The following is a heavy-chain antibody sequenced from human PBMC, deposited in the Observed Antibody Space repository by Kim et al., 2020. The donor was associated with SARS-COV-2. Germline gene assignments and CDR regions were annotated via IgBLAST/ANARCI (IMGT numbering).Heavy chain of an antibody. CDR1: GFTFSSYW. CDR2: IKQDGSEK. Sequence: GGSLRLSCAASGFTFSSYWMSWVRQAPGKGLEWVANIKQDGSEKYYVDSVKGRFTISRDNAKNSLYLQMNSLRAEDTAVYYCARGPLPRPAGRITMVRGVSPHDAFAIWGQGTMVTVSS. D-gene: IGHD3-10*01. J-gene: IGHJ3*02. CDR3: ARGPLPRPAGRITMVRGVSPHDAFAI. V-gene: IGHV3-7*01.